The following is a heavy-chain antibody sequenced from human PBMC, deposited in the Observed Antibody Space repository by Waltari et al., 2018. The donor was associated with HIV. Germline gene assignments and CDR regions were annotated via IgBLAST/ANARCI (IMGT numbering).Heavy chain of an antibody. Sequence: QVQLVQSGAEVKKPGSSMKVSSRSSGATSSRYTITWVRQVHGQGLEGMGRIMPMFGTANYALKFRCRVTMTADYSTSRAYMTFSSLRFEDTAMYYCASVRGDDIVTATPFGWFDPWGQGTLVTVSS. CDR1: GATSSRYT. V-gene: IGHV1-69*18. J-gene: IGHJ5*02. D-gene: IGHD3-9*01. CDR3: ASVRGDDIVTATPFGWFDP. CDR2: IMPMFGTA.